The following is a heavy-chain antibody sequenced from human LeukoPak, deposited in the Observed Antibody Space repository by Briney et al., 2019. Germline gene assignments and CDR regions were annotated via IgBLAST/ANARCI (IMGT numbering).Heavy chain of an antibody. D-gene: IGHD6-13*01. CDR2: INHSGST. V-gene: IGHV4-34*01. Sequence: SETLSLTCAVYGGSFSGYYWSWIRQPPGKGLEWIGEINHSGSTNYNPSLKSRVTISVDTSKNQFSLKLSSVTAADTAVYYCARYVGYSSSYSSRPFDYWGQGTLVTVSS. CDR1: GGSFSGYY. CDR3: ARYVGYSSSYSSRPFDY. J-gene: IGHJ4*02.